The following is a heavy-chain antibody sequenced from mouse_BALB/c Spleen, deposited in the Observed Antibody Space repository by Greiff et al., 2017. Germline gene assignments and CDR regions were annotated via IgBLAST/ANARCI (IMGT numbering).Heavy chain of an antibody. Sequence: QVQLKQSGPGLVQPSQSLSITCTVSGFSLTSYGVHWVRQSPGKGLEWLGVIWSGGSTDYNAAFISRLSISKDNSKSQVFFKMNSLQANDTAIYYCARSTMITTFAYWGQGTLVTVSA. CDR1: GFSLTSYG. V-gene: IGHV2-2*02. D-gene: IGHD2-4*01. CDR2: IWSGGST. CDR3: ARSTMITTFAY. J-gene: IGHJ3*01.